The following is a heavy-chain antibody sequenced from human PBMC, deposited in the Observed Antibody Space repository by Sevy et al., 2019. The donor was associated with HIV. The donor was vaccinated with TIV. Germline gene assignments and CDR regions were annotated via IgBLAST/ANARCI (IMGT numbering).Heavy chain of an antibody. V-gene: IGHV3-21*01. CDR1: GFTFTRHS. J-gene: IGHJ4*02. Sequence: GGSLRLSCAASGFTFTRHSMNWVRQAPGKGLEWVSYIISSSSYIYYANSVKGRFTISRDNAKNSVYLQMNSLRAEDTAVYYCARVPNYGDYGIDYWGQGTLVTVSS. CDR3: ARVPNYGDYGIDY. D-gene: IGHD4-17*01. CDR2: IISSSSYI.